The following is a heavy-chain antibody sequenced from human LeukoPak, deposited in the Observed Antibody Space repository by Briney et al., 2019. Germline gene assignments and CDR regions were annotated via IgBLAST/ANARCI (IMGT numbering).Heavy chain of an antibody. Sequence: GGSLRLSCAASRFTFSTYWMHWVRQAPGKGLVWVSRIHSDGSSTSYADSVKGRFTISRDNAKNTLYLQMNSLRAEDTAVYYCARENKWLPTSDAFDIWGQGTMVTVSS. J-gene: IGHJ3*02. CDR1: RFTFSTYW. V-gene: IGHV3-74*01. CDR2: IHSDGSST. CDR3: ARENKWLPTSDAFDI. D-gene: IGHD3-22*01.